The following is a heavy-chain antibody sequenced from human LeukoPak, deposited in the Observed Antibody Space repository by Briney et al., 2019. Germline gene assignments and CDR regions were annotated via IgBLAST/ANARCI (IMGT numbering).Heavy chain of an antibody. CDR1: GGSISSYY. CDR3: ARGKDDYVWGTYRW. D-gene: IGHD3-16*02. V-gene: IGHV4-59*01. Sequence: PSETLSLTCTVSGGSISSYYWSWIRQPPGKGLEWIGYIYYSGSTNYNPSLKSRVTISVDTSKNQFSLKLSSVTAADTAVYYCARGKDDYVWGTYRWWGQGMLVTVSS. CDR2: IYYSGST. J-gene: IGHJ4*02.